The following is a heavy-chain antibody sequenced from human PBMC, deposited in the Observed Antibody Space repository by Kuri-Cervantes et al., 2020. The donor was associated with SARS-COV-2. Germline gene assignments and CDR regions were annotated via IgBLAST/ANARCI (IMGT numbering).Heavy chain of an antibody. CDR2: IYYSGST. CDR1: GGSFSGYY. CDR3: ARASYSGYDGWYFDL. D-gene: IGHD5-12*01. J-gene: IGHJ2*01. Sequence: SETLSLTCAVYGGSFSGYYWSWIRQPPGKGLEWIGYIYYSGSTNYNPSLKSRVTISVDTSKNQFSLKLSSVTAADTAVYYCARASYSGYDGWYFDLWGRGTLATVSS. V-gene: IGHV4-59*01.